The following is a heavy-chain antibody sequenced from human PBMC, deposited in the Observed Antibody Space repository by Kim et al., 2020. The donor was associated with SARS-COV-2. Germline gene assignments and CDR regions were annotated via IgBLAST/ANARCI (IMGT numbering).Heavy chain of an antibody. Sequence: YNPSLESRVTISVDTSKNQFSLKLSSVTAADTAVYYCARFSYGFALGIDYWGQGTLVTVSS. J-gene: IGHJ4*02. V-gene: IGHV4-39*01. D-gene: IGHD5-18*01. CDR3: ARFSYGFALGIDY.